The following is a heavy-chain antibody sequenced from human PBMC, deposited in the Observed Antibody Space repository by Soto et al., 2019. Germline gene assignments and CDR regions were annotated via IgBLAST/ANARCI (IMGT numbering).Heavy chain of an antibody. CDR3: ARVPSSGWTGDMGY. CDR2: IIPIFGTA. Sequence: QVQLVQSGAEVKKPGSSVKVSCKASGGTFSSYAISWVRQAPGQGLEWMGGIIPIFGTANYAQKFQGRVPITQDESTSTDYIELSSLRSEDTAVYYCARVPSSGWTGDMGYWGQGSVVTVSS. D-gene: IGHD6-19*01. CDR1: GGTFSSYA. V-gene: IGHV1-69*05. J-gene: IGHJ4*02.